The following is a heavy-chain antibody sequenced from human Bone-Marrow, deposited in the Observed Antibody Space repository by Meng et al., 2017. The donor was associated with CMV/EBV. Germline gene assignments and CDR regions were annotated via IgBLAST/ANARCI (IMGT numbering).Heavy chain of an antibody. CDR1: GGSISSGDYY. J-gene: IGHJ4*02. CDR3: ARFPDYSNYNPYFDY. D-gene: IGHD4-11*01. CDR2: TYYSGST. Sequence: SETLSLTCTVSGGSISSGDYYWSWIRQPPGKGLEWIGYTYYSGSTYYNPSLKSRVTISVDKSKNQFSLKLSSVTAADTAVYYCARFPDYSNYNPYFDYWGQGTLVTVSS. V-gene: IGHV4-30-4*08.